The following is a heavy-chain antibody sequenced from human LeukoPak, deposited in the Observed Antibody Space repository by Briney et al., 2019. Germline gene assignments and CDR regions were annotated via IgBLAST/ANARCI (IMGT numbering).Heavy chain of an antibody. CDR1: GFTFSSYA. CDR2: ISVSGGNT. CDR3: AREASSSGFDY. V-gene: IGHV3-23*01. J-gene: IGHJ4*02. D-gene: IGHD6-6*01. Sequence: PGGSLRLSCAASGFTFSSYAMSWVRQAPGKGLEWVSTISVSGGNTYYADSVKGRFTISRDNAKNSLYLQMNSLRAEDTAVYYCAREASSSGFDYWGQGTLVTVSS.